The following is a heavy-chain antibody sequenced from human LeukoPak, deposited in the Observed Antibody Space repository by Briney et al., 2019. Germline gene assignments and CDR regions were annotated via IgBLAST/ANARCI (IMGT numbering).Heavy chain of an antibody. CDR1: GFTFSSYD. CDR2: ISFSGDST. CDR3: ARGYSSGWYPMMYFDY. D-gene: IGHD6-19*01. V-gene: IGHV3-23*01. J-gene: IGHJ4*02. Sequence: GGSLRLSCAASGFTFSSYDMSWARQAPGKWPGWVSAISFSGDSTYYAGSVKGRFTISRDNSKNTLYLQMNSLRAEDTAVYYCARGYSSGWYPMMYFDYWGQGTLVTVSS.